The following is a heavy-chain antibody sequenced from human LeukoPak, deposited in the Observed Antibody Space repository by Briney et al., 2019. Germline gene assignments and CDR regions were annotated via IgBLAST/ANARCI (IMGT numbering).Heavy chain of an antibody. Sequence: LRLSCAASGFTFSSYWMNWIRQPPGKGLEWIGYIYYSGSTYYNPSLKSRVTTSVDTSKNQFSLKLSSVTAADTAVYYCARGGGSPAVPDYWGQGTLVTVSS. CDR3: ARGGGSPAVPDY. D-gene: IGHD1-26*01. CDR2: IYYSGST. CDR1: GFTFSSYW. J-gene: IGHJ4*02. V-gene: IGHV4-30-4*08.